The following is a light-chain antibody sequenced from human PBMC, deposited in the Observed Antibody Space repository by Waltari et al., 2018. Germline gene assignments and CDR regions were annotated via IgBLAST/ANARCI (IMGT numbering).Light chain of an antibody. V-gene: IGLV1-47*01. Sequence: VLTQPPSASETPGPRVSTSCSGSSSHIGSKHLSRYQHLPGTAPKLLLQRNNQRPSGVPDRFSGSKSGTSASLAISGLRSEDEADYYCAAWDDNLNLWVFGGGTKLTVL. J-gene: IGLJ3*02. CDR2: RNN. CDR3: AAWDDNLNLWV. CDR1: SSHIGSKH.